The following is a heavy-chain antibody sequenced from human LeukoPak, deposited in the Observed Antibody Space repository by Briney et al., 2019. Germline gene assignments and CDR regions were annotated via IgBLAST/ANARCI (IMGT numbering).Heavy chain of an antibody. Sequence: GGSLRLSCTASGFTFGDYTMSWVRQAPGKGLEWVSFIRSKAYGGTTEYAASVKGRFTISRDDSKSIAYLQMNSLRAEDTAVYYCAKDQRYCSSTSCYPGYWGQGTLVTVSS. D-gene: IGHD2-2*01. CDR1: GFTFGDYT. CDR3: AKDQRYCSSTSCYPGY. CDR2: IRSKAYGGTT. J-gene: IGHJ4*02. V-gene: IGHV3-49*04.